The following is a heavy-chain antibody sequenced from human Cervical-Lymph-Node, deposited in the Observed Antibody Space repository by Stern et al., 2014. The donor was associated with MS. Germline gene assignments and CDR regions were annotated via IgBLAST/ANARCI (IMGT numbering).Heavy chain of an antibody. CDR2: IWFDGTNQ. V-gene: IGHV3-33*01. J-gene: IGHJ4*02. CDR3: VREVPIRGDLDH. Sequence: VQLVESGGGVVQPGRSLRLSCVGAGFSFSQFAFQGVRPAPGKGLEWVAAIWFDGTNQYYAESVKGRFTIARDNARNTLYLQMNVLRAADTAVYYCVREVPIRGDLDHWGQGTLVTVSS. CDR1: GFSFSQFA. D-gene: IGHD3-10*01.